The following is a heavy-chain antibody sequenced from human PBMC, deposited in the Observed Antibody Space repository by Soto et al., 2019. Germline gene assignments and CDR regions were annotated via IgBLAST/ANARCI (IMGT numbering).Heavy chain of an antibody. CDR2: IFHSGNS. J-gene: IGHJ6*02. Sequence: SETLSLTCAVSGSSMSGFYWGWVRQPPGKGLEWIGSIFHSGNSYYNPPLKSRVILSVGTSKNQFSLNLTAAIAADTAVYYCAREDDGMDVWGQGTPVTVSS. V-gene: IGHV4-38-2*02. CDR3: AREDDGMDV. CDR1: GSSMSGFY.